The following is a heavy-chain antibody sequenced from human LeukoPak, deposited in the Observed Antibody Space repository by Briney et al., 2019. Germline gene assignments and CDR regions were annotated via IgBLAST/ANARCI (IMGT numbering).Heavy chain of an antibody. Sequence: AGGSLRLSCAASGFTFSSYWMHWVRQAPGKGLVWVSRINSDGSSTSYADSVKGRFTISRDNAKNTLYLQMNSLRAEDTAVYYCARGKYCGGDCIDAFDIWGQGTMVTVSS. J-gene: IGHJ3*02. D-gene: IGHD2-21*02. V-gene: IGHV3-74*01. CDR3: ARGKYCGGDCIDAFDI. CDR2: INSDGSST. CDR1: GFTFSSYW.